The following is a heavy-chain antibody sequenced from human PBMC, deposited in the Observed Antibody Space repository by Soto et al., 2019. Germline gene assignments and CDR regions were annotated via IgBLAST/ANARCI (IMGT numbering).Heavy chain of an antibody. CDR3: VRDSYSYGFEY. CDR1: GASITSAGYS. CDR2: VYPTGRT. D-gene: IGHD5-18*01. V-gene: IGHV4-30-2*01. Sequence: QLQLQESGSGLVKPSQTLSLTCGVSGASITSAGYSWNWVRQTPGKGLEWIGYVYPTGRTSYNPSLKSRVTMSLERSKNQFSLRLSSVTVADTAVYFCVRDSYSYGFEYWGQGALVTVSS. J-gene: IGHJ4*02.